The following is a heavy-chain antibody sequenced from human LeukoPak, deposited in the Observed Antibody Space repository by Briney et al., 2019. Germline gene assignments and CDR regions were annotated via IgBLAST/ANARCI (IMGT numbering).Heavy chain of an antibody. Sequence: SQTLSLTCTVSGGSISSGDYYWSWIRQPPGKGLEWIGYIYYSGSTYYNPSLKSRVTISVDTSKNQFSLKLSSVTAADTAAYYCASLATYDFWSGYHFDYWGQGTLVTVSS. CDR1: GGSISSGDYY. J-gene: IGHJ4*02. D-gene: IGHD3-3*01. V-gene: IGHV4-30-4*08. CDR3: ASLATYDFWSGYHFDY. CDR2: IYYSGST.